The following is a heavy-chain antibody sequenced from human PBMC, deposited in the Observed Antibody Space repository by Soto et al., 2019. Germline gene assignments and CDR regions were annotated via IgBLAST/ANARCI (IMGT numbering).Heavy chain of an antibody. CDR1: GFSFSGSS. V-gene: IGHV3-73*01. Sequence: GGSLRLSCAASGFSFSGSSMHWVRQASGKGLEWVGRIRSGADNYATAYTASMKGRFIISRDDSKNTAYLQMNSLKTEDTAVYYCTRLSTNAPYDACDIWGQGTVVTVSS. CDR3: TRLSTNAPYDACDI. CDR2: IRSGADNYAT. D-gene: IGHD2-8*01. J-gene: IGHJ3*02.